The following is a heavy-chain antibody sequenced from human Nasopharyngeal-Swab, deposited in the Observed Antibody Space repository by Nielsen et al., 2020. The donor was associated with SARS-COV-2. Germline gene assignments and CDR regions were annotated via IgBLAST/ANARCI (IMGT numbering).Heavy chain of an antibody. CDR2: INVDKGNT. CDR1: GYLFTDYN. Sequence: ASVKVSCKASGYLFTDYNIHWVRQAPGQGLEWMGWINVDKGNTKQSQRFQGRVTITRDTSASTAYMEVSSLRSEDTAVYYCARAFSSWYVMQASDYFDYWGQGTLVTVSS. J-gene: IGHJ4*02. V-gene: IGHV1-3*01. CDR3: ARAFSSWYVMQASDYFDY. D-gene: IGHD6-13*01.